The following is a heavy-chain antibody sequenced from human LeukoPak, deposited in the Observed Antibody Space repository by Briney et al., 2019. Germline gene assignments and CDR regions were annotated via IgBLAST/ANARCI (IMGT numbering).Heavy chain of an antibody. CDR3: ARDGIVVVPAENYYYYYMDV. CDR2: INPSGGST. V-gene: IGHV1-46*01. CDR1: GYTFTSYY. Sequence: GASVKVSCKASGYTFTSYYMHWVRQAPGQGLEWMGIINPSGGSTSYAQKFKGRVTMTRDMSTSTVYMELSSLRSEDTAVYYCARDGIVVVPAENYYYYYMDVWGKGTTVTVSS. D-gene: IGHD2-2*01. J-gene: IGHJ6*03.